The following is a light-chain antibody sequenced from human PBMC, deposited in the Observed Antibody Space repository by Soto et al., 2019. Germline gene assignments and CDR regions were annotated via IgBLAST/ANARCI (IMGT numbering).Light chain of an antibody. CDR2: GVT. J-gene: IGLJ2*01. Sequence: QSVLTQPASVSWSPGQSITISCTGTSSDVGGYNYVSWYQQHPGKAPKLMIYGVTNRPSGVSNRFSGSKSANTASLTISGLQAEDEADYYCSSYTSSSTLSVVFGGGTKLTVL. CDR1: SSDVGGYNY. V-gene: IGLV2-14*01. CDR3: SSYTSSSTLSVV.